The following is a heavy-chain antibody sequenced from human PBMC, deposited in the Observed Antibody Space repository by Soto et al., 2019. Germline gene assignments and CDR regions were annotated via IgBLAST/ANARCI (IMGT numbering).Heavy chain of an antibody. D-gene: IGHD6-13*01. J-gene: IGHJ4*02. CDR1: GGSISSNY. V-gene: IGHV4-59*01. CDR3: ARYRREAVAGYTLDN. CDR2: VYNSGST. Sequence: SETLSLTCTVSGGSISSNYWTWIRQPPGKGLEWIGYVYNSGSTNYNPSLKSRVTISEDTSKSQFSLKVSYMTAADTAVYYCARYRREAVAGYTLDNWGQGILVTVSS.